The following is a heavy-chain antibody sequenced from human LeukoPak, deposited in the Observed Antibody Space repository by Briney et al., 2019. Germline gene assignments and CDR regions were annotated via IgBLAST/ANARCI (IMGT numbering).Heavy chain of an antibody. J-gene: IGHJ3*02. CDR3: ARTDYSSGCFI. Sequence: GGSLRLSCAASGFTFSSYRMTWVRQAPGKGLEWVSSISSSSSYIYYADSVKGRFTISRDNAKNSLYLQMNSLRAEDTAVYYCARTDYSSGCFIWGQGTMVTVSS. CDR2: ISSSSSYI. D-gene: IGHD6-19*01. CDR1: GFTFSSYR. V-gene: IGHV3-21*01.